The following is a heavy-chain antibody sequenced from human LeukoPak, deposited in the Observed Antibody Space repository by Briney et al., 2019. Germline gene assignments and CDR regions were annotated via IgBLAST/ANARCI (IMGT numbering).Heavy chain of an antibody. J-gene: IGHJ2*01. Sequence: PSQTLSLTCAISGDSVSSPSAAWNWIRQSPSTGLEWLGRTYYRSKWYNDYAVSVKSRVTINPDTSKNQFSLQLNSVTPEDTAVYYCARAHIWGYSSSSVTAFELWYFDLWGRGTLVTVSS. CDR1: GDSVSSPSAA. D-gene: IGHD6-6*01. CDR3: ARAHIWGYSSSSVTAFELWYFDL. V-gene: IGHV6-1*01. CDR2: TYYRSKWYN.